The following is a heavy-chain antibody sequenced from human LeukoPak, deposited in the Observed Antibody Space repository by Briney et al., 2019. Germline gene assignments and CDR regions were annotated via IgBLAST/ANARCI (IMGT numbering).Heavy chain of an antibody. V-gene: IGHV3-7*01. Sequence: GGSLRLSCVSSGFTFRTYWMTWFRQAPGMGLEWVASIKQDGSLQYYDEAVKGRFTISRVNARNSLYLQMTSLRAEDTAVYYCARDREGSGSYYSPWGQGTLVTVSS. D-gene: IGHD3-10*01. J-gene: IGHJ5*02. CDR2: IKQDGSLQ. CDR1: GFTFRTYW. CDR3: ARDREGSGSYYSP.